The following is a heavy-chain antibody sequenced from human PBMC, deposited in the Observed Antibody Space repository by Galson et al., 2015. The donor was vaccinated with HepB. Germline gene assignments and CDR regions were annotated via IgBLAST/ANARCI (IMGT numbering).Heavy chain of an antibody. Sequence: SLRLSCAASGFTLSYYGMHWVRQAPGKGLEWVAVIWYDGSGKYYADSVKGRFSISRDNSKNTLYLQLNSLRAEDTALYYCARGVVRYEPVYYYYYMDVWGRGTTVTVSS. D-gene: IGHD3-22*01. CDR2: IWYDGSGK. CDR1: GFTLSYYG. V-gene: IGHV3-33*01. J-gene: IGHJ6*03. CDR3: ARGVVRYEPVYYYYYMDV.